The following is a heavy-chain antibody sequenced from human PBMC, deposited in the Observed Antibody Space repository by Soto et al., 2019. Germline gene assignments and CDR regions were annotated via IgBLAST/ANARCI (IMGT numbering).Heavy chain of an antibody. CDR1: GFTFSDNS. J-gene: IGHJ4*02. CDR2: ISSTSTYI. V-gene: IGHV3-21*01. Sequence: VQLVDSGGGVVKPGGSLRLSCAASGFTFSDNSMKWVRQAPGRGLEWVSSISSTSTYIFYADSVKGRFTISRDNAKNSLYLQMNSLRAEDTAIYYCARQRGGREGDYWGQGTLVIVSS. CDR3: ARQRGGREGDY. D-gene: IGHD1-26*01.